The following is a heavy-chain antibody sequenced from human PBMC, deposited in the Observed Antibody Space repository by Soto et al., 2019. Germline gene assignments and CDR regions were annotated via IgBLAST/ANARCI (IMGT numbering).Heavy chain of an antibody. V-gene: IGHV3-23*01. CDR3: ARRHETSLCFDF. J-gene: IGHJ4*02. CDR2: INGGGAAT. CDR1: GFTFSGHA. Sequence: GGSLRLSCAASGFTFSGHAMSWVRQAPGKGLEWVSAINGGGAATYHADSVRGRFIISRDNSKNTLYLQMNSLSAEDTAISYCARRHETSLCFDFWGQGAPVTVSS.